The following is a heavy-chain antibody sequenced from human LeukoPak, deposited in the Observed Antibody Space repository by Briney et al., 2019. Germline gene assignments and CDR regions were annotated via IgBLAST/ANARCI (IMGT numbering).Heavy chain of an antibody. Sequence: KPSETLSLTCTVSGVSISSYYWSWLRQPPGKGLEGSGYIYYSGSTNYNPSLKSRVTISVDTSKNQFSLKLSSVTAADTAVYYCARAGRYSFLGMLDPWGQGTLVTVSS. D-gene: IGHD5-18*01. CDR3: ARAGRYSFLGMLDP. V-gene: IGHV4-59*01. CDR2: IYYSGST. J-gene: IGHJ5*02. CDR1: GVSISSYY.